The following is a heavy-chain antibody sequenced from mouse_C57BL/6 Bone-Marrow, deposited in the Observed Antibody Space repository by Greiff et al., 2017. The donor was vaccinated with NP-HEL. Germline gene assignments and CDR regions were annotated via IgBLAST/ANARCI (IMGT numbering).Heavy chain of an antibody. V-gene: IGHV14-1*01. J-gene: IGHJ1*03. Sequence: EVQGVESGAELVRPGASVKLSCTASGFNIKDYYMHWVKQRPEQGLEWIGRIDPEDGDTEYAPKFQGKATMTADTSSNTTYLQLSSLTSEDTAVYYCLRCSGGYFDVWGTGTTVTVSS. CDR3: LRCSGGYFDV. CDR1: GFNIKDYY. D-gene: IGHD1-1*01. CDR2: IDPEDGDT.